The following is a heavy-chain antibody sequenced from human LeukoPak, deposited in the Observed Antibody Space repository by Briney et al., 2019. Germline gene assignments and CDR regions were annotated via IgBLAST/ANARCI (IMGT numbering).Heavy chain of an antibody. Sequence: SETLSLTCAVYGGSFSGYYWSWIRQPPGKGLEWIGEINHSGSTNYNPSLKSRVTISVDTSKNQFSLKLSSVTAADTAVYYCARGPLPRVIYYYYGMDVWGQGTTVTVSS. CDR3: ARGPLPRVIYYYYGMDV. V-gene: IGHV4-34*01. CDR2: INHSGST. J-gene: IGHJ6*02. D-gene: IGHD2-21*01. CDR1: GGSFSGYY.